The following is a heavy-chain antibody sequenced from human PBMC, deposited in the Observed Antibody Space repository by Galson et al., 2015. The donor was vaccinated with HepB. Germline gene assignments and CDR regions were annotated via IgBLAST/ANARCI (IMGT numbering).Heavy chain of an antibody. D-gene: IGHD4-17*01. V-gene: IGHV3-49*04. Sequence: SLRLSCAASGFSFRDYAVGWVRQAPGKGLEWVGLIRSRVYGGTVEYAASVRGRLTISRDDFKSIAYLQINSLKTEDAAVYYCAVTTYYYYAMDVWGQGTAVTVSS. J-gene: IGHJ6*02. CDR2: IRSRVYGGTV. CDR1: GFSFRDYA. CDR3: AVTTYYYYAMDV.